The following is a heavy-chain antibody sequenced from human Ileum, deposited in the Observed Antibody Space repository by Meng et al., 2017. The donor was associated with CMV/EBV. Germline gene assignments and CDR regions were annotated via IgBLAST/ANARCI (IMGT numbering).Heavy chain of an antibody. CDR1: GGSISSSSYY. Sequence: VSGGSISSSSYYWGWIRQPPGEGLEWIVIIYYSGSTYYNTSLKSRVIISVDTSNNQFSLKLSSVTAADTAVYYCARGLGSLVYFDYWGQGTLVTVSS. CDR3: ARGLGSLVYFDY. J-gene: IGHJ4*02. CDR2: IYYSGST. D-gene: IGHD1-26*01. V-gene: IGHV4-39*01.